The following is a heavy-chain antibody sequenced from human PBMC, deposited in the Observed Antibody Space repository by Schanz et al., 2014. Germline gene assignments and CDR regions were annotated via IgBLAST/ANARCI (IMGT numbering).Heavy chain of an antibody. CDR3: ARVGRNSYGFTSRFDA. D-gene: IGHD3-16*01. V-gene: IGHV4-31*03. CDR1: GDSISSAY. CDR2: IYYRGNT. J-gene: IGHJ5*02. Sequence: VQLQESGPGLVEPSQTLSLTCTVSGDSISSAYWSWIRQHPGKGLEWIGFIYYRGNTYYNPSLKSRVSISLDPSKTQFFLNLNSLTAADTAVYYCARVGRNSYGFTSRFDAWGQGTLVAVSS.